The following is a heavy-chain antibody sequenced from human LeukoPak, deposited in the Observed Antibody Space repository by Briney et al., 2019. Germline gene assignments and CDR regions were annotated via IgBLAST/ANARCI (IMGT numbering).Heavy chain of an antibody. Sequence: PSETLSLTCAVSGVSFDDYYWSWVRHRPGKGLECIGEINHSGYTNDSPSLKSRVTMSIDTSRKQFSLNLRSVTVADTAVYYCTRMTTGHDYWGQGTLVTVSS. D-gene: IGHD4-17*01. CDR3: TRMTTGHDY. CDR2: INHSGYT. V-gene: IGHV4-34*01. J-gene: IGHJ4*02. CDR1: GVSFDDYY.